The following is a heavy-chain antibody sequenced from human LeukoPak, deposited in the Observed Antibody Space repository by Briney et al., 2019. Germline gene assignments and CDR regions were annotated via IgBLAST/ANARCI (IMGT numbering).Heavy chain of an antibody. CDR1: GYTFTSYA. CDR3: ARDRCGDGFAHFDY. D-gene: IGHD5-24*01. J-gene: IGHJ4*02. Sequence: ASVKVSCKASGYTFTSYAMHWVRQAPGQGLEWMGWITPSGGTNYPQKFQGRVAITRDTPITTAYMDLSRRTSDDTAVYYCARDRCGDGFAHFDYWGQGALVTVSS. CDR2: ITPSGGT. V-gene: IGHV1-2*02.